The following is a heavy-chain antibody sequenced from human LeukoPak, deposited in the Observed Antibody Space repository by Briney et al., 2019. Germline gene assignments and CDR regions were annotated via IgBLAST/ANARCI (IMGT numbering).Heavy chain of an antibody. J-gene: IGHJ3*02. D-gene: IGHD2-15*01. CDR3: ARLIVVVVAATPGHAFDI. CDR2: ISAGNGNT. V-gene: IGHV1-3*01. CDR1: GYTFTTYA. Sequence: ASVKVSCKASGYTFTTYAMHWVRQAPGQRLEWMGWISAGNGNTKYSQKLQGRVTMTTDTSTSTAYMELRSLRSGDTAVYYCARLIVVVVAATPGHAFDIWGQGTMVTVSS.